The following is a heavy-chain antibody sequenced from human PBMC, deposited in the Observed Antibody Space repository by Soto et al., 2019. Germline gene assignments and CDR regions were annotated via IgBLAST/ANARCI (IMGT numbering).Heavy chain of an antibody. CDR3: ARGYGATLAAAAHPDAFDV. D-gene: IGHD6-25*01. J-gene: IGHJ3*01. V-gene: IGHV1-8*01. CDR2: MNPKSGKT. CDR1: GYTFISYD. Sequence: QEQLVQSGAEVKKPGASVKVSCKASGYTFISYDINWVRQATGQGLQWMGWMNPKSGKTGYAQNFQCSVSMTWTTSINTAYLELGSLRSEDTAVYFCARGYGATLAAAAHPDAFDVWGQGAMVTVSS.